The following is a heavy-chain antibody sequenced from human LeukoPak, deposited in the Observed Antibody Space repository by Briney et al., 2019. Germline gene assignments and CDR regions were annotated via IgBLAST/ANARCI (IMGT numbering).Heavy chain of an antibody. D-gene: IGHD5-12*01. J-gene: IGHJ6*04. Sequence: PSETLSLTCTDSGGSISSYYWSWIRQPPGKGLERTGYIYYSGGTNYNPSLKSRVTISVDTSKNQFSLKLSSVTAADTAVYYCASKDSGYDDREYGMDVRGEGTTVTVSP. V-gene: IGHV4-59*01. CDR1: GGSISSYY. CDR2: IYYSGGT. CDR3: ASKDSGYDDREYGMDV.